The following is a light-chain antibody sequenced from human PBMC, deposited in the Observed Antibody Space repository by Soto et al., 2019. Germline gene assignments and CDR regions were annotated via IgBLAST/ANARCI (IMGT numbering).Light chain of an antibody. CDR3: QQYNNWPRT. CDR1: RTVHSN. J-gene: IGKJ1*01. V-gene: IGKV3-15*01. Sequence: EIVMTQSPATVSVSPGDRATLSCRASRTVHSNVAWYQHKPGQAPRLLIYGSSFRATGVPARFSGSGFGTDFTLTISSLQSEDFVDYYCQQYNNWPRTFGQGTKVDIK. CDR2: GSS.